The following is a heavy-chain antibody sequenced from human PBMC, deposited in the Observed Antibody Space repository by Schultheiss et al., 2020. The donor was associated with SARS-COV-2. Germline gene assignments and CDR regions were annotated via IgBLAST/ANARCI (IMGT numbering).Heavy chain of an antibody. CDR3: ARGGYFDL. J-gene: IGHJ2*01. CDR2: IYSGGST. V-gene: IGHV3-53*04. Sequence: LSLTCAVYGGSFSGYYMSWVRQAPGKGLEWVSVIYSGGSTYYADSVKGRFTISRHNSKNTLYLQMNSLRAEDTAVYYCARGGYFDLWGRGTLVTVSS. CDR1: GGSFSGYY.